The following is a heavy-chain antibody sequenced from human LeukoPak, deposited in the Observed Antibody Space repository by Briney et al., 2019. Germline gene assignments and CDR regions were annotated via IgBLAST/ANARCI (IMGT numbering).Heavy chain of an antibody. V-gene: IGHV4-59*01. Sequence: PSETLSLTCTVSGGSISNYYWSWIRQPPGKGLEWIGYIYYSGNTNYNPSLKSRVTISIDTSMNQFSLRLSSVTAADTAVYYCARTSSSPIWFDPWGQGTLVTVSS. CDR3: ARTSSSPIWFDP. CDR2: IYYSGNT. CDR1: GGSISNYY. D-gene: IGHD6-13*01. J-gene: IGHJ5*02.